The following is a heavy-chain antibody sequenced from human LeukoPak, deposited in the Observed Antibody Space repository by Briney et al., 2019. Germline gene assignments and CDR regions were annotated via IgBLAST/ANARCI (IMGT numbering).Heavy chain of an antibody. CDR2: IHPSTGNP. J-gene: IGHJ4*02. Sequence: ASVKVSCKASGYTFTNYAMNWVRQAPGQGLEWMGWIHPSTGNPTYAQDFTGRFVFSLDTSVSTAYLQINSLKTDDTAMYYCVRDLDCGGDCFDFWGQGTLVTVSS. CDR1: GYTFTNYA. V-gene: IGHV7-4-1*02. CDR3: VRDLDCGGDCFDF. D-gene: IGHD2-21*01.